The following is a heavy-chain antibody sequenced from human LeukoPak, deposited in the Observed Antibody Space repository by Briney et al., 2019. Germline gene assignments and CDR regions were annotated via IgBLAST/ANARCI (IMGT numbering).Heavy chain of an antibody. CDR2: INHSGST. V-gene: IGHV4-34*01. CDR3: ARGGPYYYGSGERVRWLWFDP. J-gene: IGHJ5*02. D-gene: IGHD3-10*01. CDR1: GGYISAYY. Sequence: KPSETLSLTCTVSGGYISAYYWSWIRQPPGKGLEWIGEINHSGSTNYNPSLKSRVTMSLDTSKNQFSLKLSSVTAADTAVYYCARGGPYYYGSGERVRWLWFDPWGQGTLVTVSS.